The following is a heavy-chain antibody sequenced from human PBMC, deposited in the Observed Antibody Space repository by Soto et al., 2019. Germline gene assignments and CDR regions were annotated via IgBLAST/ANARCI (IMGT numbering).Heavy chain of an antibody. CDR2: IIPILGIA. CDR3: ARDYEYSWFDP. J-gene: IGHJ5*02. D-gene: IGHD6-6*01. Sequence: GASVKVSCKASGGTFSRYTISWVRQAPGQGLEWMGRIIPILGIANYAQKFQGRVTITADKSTSTAYMELSSLRSEDTAVYYCARDYEYSWFDPWGQGTLVTVSS. CDR1: GGTFSRYT. V-gene: IGHV1-69*04.